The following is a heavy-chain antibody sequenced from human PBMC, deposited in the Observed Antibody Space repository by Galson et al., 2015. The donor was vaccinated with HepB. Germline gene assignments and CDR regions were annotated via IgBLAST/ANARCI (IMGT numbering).Heavy chain of an antibody. CDR2: IGTVGDP. CDR1: GFTFSSYD. V-gene: IGHV3-13*05. D-gene: IGHD6-13*01. J-gene: IGHJ4*02. Sequence: SLRLSCAASGFTFSSYDMHWVRQATGKGLEWVSAIGTVGDPYYPGSVKGRFTISRENAKNSLYLQMNSLRAGDTAVYYCARGWAGYSSSWYYFDYWGQGTLVTVSS. CDR3: ARGWAGYSSSWYYFDY.